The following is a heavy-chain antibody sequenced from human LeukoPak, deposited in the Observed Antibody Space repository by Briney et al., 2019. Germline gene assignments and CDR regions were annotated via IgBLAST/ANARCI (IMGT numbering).Heavy chain of an antibody. V-gene: IGHV3-23*01. J-gene: IGHJ4*02. CDR3: ARDGDYGDQPFDY. Sequence: GGSLRLSCAASGFTFSSYAMSWVRQAPGKGLEWVSAISGSGSTIYYADSVKGRFTISRDNAKNSLYLQMNSLRAEDTAVYYCARDGDYGDQPFDYWGQGTLVTVSS. D-gene: IGHD4-17*01. CDR2: ISGSGSTI. CDR1: GFTFSSYA.